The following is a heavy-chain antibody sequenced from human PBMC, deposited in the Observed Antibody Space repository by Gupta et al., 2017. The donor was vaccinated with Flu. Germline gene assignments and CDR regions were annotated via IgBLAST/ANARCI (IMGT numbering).Heavy chain of an antibody. D-gene: IGHD3-3*01. CDR2: INPNSGGT. CDR3: ANQRGAIFGVVDYYMDV. Sequence: TGYYMHWVRQAPGQGLEWMGRINPNSGGTNYAQKFQGRVTMTRDTSISTAYMELSRLRSDDTAVYYCANQRGAIFGVVDYYMDVWGKGTTVTVSS. J-gene: IGHJ6*03. CDR1: TGYY. V-gene: IGHV1-2*06.